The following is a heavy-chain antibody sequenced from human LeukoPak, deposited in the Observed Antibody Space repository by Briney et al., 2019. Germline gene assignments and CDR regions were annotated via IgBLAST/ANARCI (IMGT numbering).Heavy chain of an antibody. CDR1: GFTFDDYA. CDR3: AKADCSSTSCLVDY. J-gene: IGHJ4*02. Sequence: GRSLRLSCAASGFTFDDYAMHWVRHAPGKGLEWVSGISWNSGSIGYADSVKGRFTISRDNAKNSLYLQMNSLRAEDMALYYCAKADCSSTSCLVDYWGQGTLVTVSS. D-gene: IGHD2-2*01. V-gene: IGHV3-9*03. CDR2: ISWNSGSI.